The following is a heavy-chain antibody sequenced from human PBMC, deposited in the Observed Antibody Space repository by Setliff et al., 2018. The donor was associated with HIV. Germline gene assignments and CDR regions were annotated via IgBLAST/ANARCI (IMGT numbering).Heavy chain of an antibody. D-gene: IGHD3-22*01. Sequence: SETLSLTCTVSGGSISSDYWSWIRQSPGKGLEWIGYIYYSGSTNYNPSPKSRVTISVATSKNQFSLKLNSVTTADTAVYYCARSRTSSGYYGVTGYGMDVWGQGTTVTVS. CDR3: ARSRTSSGYYGVTGYGMDV. J-gene: IGHJ6*02. CDR2: IYYSGST. CDR1: GGSISSDY. V-gene: IGHV4-59*01.